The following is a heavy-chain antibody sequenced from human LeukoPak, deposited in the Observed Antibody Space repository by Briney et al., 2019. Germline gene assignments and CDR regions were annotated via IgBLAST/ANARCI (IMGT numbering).Heavy chain of an antibody. D-gene: IGHD2-15*01. CDR1: GYTFTSYG. CDR3: ARVGYCSGGSCYFHYYYGMDV. J-gene: IGHJ6*02. CDR2: ISAYNGDT. Sequence: ASVKVSCKASGYTFTSYGISWVRQAPGQGLEWMGWISAYNGDTKYSQKFQGKVTITRDTSASTAYMELSSLRSEDTAVYYCARVGYCSGGSCYFHYYYGMDVWGQGTTVTVSS. V-gene: IGHV1-18*01.